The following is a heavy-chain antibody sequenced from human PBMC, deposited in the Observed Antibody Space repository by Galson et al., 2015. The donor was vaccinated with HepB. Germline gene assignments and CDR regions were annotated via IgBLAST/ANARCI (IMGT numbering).Heavy chain of an antibody. CDR3: AKASSSGSGYDFLLGY. Sequence: SLRLSCAVSGFTFSRSHMHWVRQAPGKGLEWVAVISYDEKNIYYAESVKGRFTISRDSSKTTLYLEMNSLRPEDAAVYFCAKASSSGSGYDFLLGYWGRGTLVTVSS. CDR2: ISYDEKNI. J-gene: IGHJ4*02. V-gene: IGHV3-30*18. D-gene: IGHD5-12*01. CDR1: GFTFSRSH.